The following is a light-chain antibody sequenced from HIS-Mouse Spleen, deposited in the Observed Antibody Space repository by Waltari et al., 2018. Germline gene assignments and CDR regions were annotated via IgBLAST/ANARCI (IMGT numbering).Light chain of an antibody. J-gene: IGLJ2*01. CDR1: ALPKNY. CDR2: EDS. CDR3: YSTDSSGNHRV. V-gene: IGLV3-10*01. Sequence: SYELTQPPSVSVSPGQTARITCPGDALPKNYAYWYQHKSGQAPVLVIYEDSKRPSGIPERFSGSSSGTMATLTISGAQVEDEADYYCYSTDSSGNHRVFGGGTKLTVL.